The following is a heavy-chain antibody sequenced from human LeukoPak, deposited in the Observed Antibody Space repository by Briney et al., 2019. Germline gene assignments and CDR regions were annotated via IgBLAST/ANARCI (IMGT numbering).Heavy chain of an antibody. Sequence: GGPLRLSCAASRFSFSSYAMRWVRQARGKGLEWVTSFSSSSNYIYYASSERGVFTISRDSTKNSLYLQMNSLRAEDTAVYYCARDLWWELPHDAFDIWGQGTMVTVSS. CDR2: FSSSSNYI. CDR3: ARDLWWELPHDAFDI. CDR1: RFSFSSYA. D-gene: IGHD1-26*01. V-gene: IGHV3-21*01. J-gene: IGHJ3*02.